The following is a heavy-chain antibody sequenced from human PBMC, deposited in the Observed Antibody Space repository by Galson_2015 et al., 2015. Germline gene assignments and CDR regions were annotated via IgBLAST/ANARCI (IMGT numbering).Heavy chain of an antibody. CDR2: ISYDGSNK. D-gene: IGHD3-10*01. CDR1: GFTFSSYA. J-gene: IGHJ4*02. Sequence: SLRLSCAASGFTFSSYAMHWVRQAPGKGLEWVAAISYDGSNKYYADSVKGRFTISRDNSKNTLYLQMNNLRAEDTAVYYCARDVGFGEFLDYWGQGTLVTVSS. V-gene: IGHV3-30-3*01. CDR3: ARDVGFGEFLDY.